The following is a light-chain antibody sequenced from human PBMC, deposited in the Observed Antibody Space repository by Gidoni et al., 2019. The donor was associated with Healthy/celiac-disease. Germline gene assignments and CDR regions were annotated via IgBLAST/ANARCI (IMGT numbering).Light chain of an antibody. CDR2: AAS. CDR3: QQSYSTRIT. V-gene: IGKV1-39*01. Sequence: DIQVNQSPSSLSASVGDRVTITCRASQRISSYLNWYQQKPRKALKRVIYAASSLQSGFPSRFSGSGSGTDFPLTISRLQPEDVAAYYCQQSYSTRITFGQXTRLEIK. CDR1: QRISSY. J-gene: IGKJ5*01.